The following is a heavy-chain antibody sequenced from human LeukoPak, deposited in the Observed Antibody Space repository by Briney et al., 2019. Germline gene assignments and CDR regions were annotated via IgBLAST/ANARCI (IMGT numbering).Heavy chain of an antibody. CDR1: GFTFSSYS. CDR2: ISSSSSYI. J-gene: IGHJ3*02. CDR3: ARERAGSLAFDI. Sequence: GGSPRLSCAASGFTFSSYSMNWVRQAPGKGLEWVSSISSSSSYIYYADSVKGRFTISRDNAKNSLYLQMNSLRAEDTAVYYCARERAGSLAFDIWGQGTMVTVSS. V-gene: IGHV3-21*01.